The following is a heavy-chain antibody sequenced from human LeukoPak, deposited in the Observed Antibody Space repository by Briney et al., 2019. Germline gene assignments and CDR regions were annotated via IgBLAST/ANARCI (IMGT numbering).Heavy chain of an antibody. CDR1: GGSISSSNW. CDR3: AREFGYYYYYMDV. J-gene: IGHJ6*03. CDR2: IYHSGST. D-gene: IGHD3-16*01. Sequence: SGTLSLTCAVSGGSISSSNWWSWVRQPPGKGLEWIGEIYHSGSTNYNPSLKSRVTISVDKSKNQFSLKLSSVTAADTAVYYCAREFGYYYYYMDVWGKGTTVTISS. V-gene: IGHV4-4*02.